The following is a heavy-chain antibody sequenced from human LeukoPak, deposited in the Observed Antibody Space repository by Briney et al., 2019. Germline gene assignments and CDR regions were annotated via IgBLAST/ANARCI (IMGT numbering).Heavy chain of an antibody. CDR3: AKDLPGGDYVSGAFDI. J-gene: IGHJ3*02. Sequence: QPGGSLRLSCAASGFTFSSYAMSWVRQAPGKGLEWVSAISGSGGSTYYADSVKGRFTISRDNSKNTLYLQMNSLRAEDTAVYYCAKDLPGGDYVSGAFDIWGQGTMVTVSS. CDR2: ISGSGGST. CDR1: GFTFSSYA. V-gene: IGHV3-23*01. D-gene: IGHD4-17*01.